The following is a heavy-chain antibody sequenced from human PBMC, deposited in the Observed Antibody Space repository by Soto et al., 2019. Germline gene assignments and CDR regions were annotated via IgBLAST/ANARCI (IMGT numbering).Heavy chain of an antibody. CDR1: GFTFSSYA. Sequence: QVQLVESGGGVVQPGRSLRLSCAASGFTFSSYAMHWVRQAPGKGLEWVAVISTDGRDKYHADSVKGRFTISRDNSKNTLFLQMNSLRPEDTAVYYCAKDHDLAAAGYYFHYLGQGTLVTVSS. CDR2: ISTDGRDK. V-gene: IGHV3-30*01. D-gene: IGHD6-13*01. J-gene: IGHJ4*02. CDR3: AKDHDLAAAGYYFHY.